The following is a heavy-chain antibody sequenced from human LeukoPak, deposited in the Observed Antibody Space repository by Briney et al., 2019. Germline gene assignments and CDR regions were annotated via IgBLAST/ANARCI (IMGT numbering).Heavy chain of an antibody. Sequence: SETLSLTCAVYGGSFSGYYWSWIRQPPGKGLEWIGEINQSGSTNYNPSLKSRVTISVDTSKNQSSLKLSSVTAADTAVYYCARRYCSSTSCYAFDYWGQGTLVTVSS. D-gene: IGHD2-2*01. CDR2: INQSGST. J-gene: IGHJ4*02. CDR3: ARRYCSSTSCYAFDY. CDR1: GGSFSGYY. V-gene: IGHV4-34*01.